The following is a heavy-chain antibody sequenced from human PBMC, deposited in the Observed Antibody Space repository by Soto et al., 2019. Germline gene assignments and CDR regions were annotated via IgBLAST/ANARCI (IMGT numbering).Heavy chain of an antibody. CDR1: GYTFTDYY. Sequence: QVQVVQSGAEVKKPGASVKISCKASGYTFTDYYIHWVRQAPGQGLEWMGRINPSSGSTAKAQKFQGRITQAGDTSQSTAYMELSSLRSEDTALYYCTRGRQYYQYAMEVWGQGTAVTVSS. V-gene: IGHV1-46*03. J-gene: IGHJ6*02. CDR2: INPSSGST. CDR3: TRGRQYYQYAMEV.